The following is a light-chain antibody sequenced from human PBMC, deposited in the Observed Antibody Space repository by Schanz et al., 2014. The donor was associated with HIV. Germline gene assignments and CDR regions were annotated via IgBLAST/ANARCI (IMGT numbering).Light chain of an antibody. V-gene: IGKV3-11*01. J-gene: IGKJ2*01. CDR2: DAS. Sequence: EIVLTQSPATLSLSPGERATLSCRASQSVSRHLAWYQQKPGQAPRLLIYDASTRATGIPARFSGSGSGTEFTLTISSLQPDDFATYYCQHYNSFSHTFGQGTKLEIK. CDR3: QHYNSFSHT. CDR1: QSVSRH.